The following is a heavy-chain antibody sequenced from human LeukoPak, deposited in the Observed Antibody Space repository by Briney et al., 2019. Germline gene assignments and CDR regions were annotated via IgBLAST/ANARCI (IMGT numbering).Heavy chain of an antibody. J-gene: IGHJ4*02. CDR1: GFTFSDYE. V-gene: IGHV3-48*03. Sequence: GGSLRLSCAASGFTFSDYEMNWVRQAPGKGLEWIAYIGSSGNTIYYAESVKGRFTISRDNARNSLHLQMNSLRAEDTAVYYCTRDAGTRLKYSFGYGDYWGQGALVTVSS. CDR3: TRDAGTRLKYSFGYGDY. CDR2: IGSSGNTI. D-gene: IGHD5-18*01.